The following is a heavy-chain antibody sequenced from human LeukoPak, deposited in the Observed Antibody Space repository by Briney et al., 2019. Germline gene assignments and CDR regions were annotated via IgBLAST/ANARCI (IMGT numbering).Heavy chain of an antibody. D-gene: IGHD5-24*01. CDR3: ARRRIRWLQLHYFDY. CDR2: IYTSGST. Sequence: PSQTLSLTCTVSGGSISSGSYYWSWIRQPAGKGLEWIGRIYTSGSTNYNPSLKSRVTISVDTSKNQFSLKLSSVTAADTAVYYCARRRIRWLQLHYFDYWGQGTLVTVSS. J-gene: IGHJ4*02. CDR1: GGSISSGSYY. V-gene: IGHV4-61*02.